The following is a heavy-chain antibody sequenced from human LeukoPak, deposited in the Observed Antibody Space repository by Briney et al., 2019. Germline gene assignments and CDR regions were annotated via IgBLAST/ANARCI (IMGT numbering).Heavy chain of an antibody. CDR2: IYYSGST. J-gene: IGHJ4*02. CDR3: ARVKRKYQLLKPLHETPSHYFDY. CDR1: GGSISSSSYY. D-gene: IGHD2-2*01. V-gene: IGHV4-39*07. Sequence: SETLSLTCTVSGGSISSSSYYWGWIRQPPGKGLEWIGSIYYSGSTYYNPSLKSRVTISVDTSKNQFSLKLSSVPAADTAVYYCARVKRKYQLLKPLHETPSHYFDYWGQGTLVTVSS.